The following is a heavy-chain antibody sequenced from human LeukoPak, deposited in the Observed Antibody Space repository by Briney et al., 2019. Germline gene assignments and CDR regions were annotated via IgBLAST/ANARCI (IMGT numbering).Heavy chain of an antibody. J-gene: IGHJ4*02. CDR3: ARGLYTYYDCWSGGGKFDY. V-gene: IGHV1-2*02. Sequence: ASVKVSCKASGYTFTGYYMHWVRQAPRQGLEWMGWINPNSGGTNYAQKFQGRVTMTRDTSISTAYMELSRLRSDDTAVYYCARGLYTYYDCWSGGGKFDYWGQGTLVTVSS. CDR2: INPNSGGT. D-gene: IGHD3-3*01. CDR1: GYTFTGYY.